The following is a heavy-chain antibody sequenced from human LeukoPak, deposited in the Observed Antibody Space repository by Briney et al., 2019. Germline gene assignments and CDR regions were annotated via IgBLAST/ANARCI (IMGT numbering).Heavy chain of an antibody. Sequence: ASVKVSCKASGYTFTGYYMHWVRQAPGQGLEWMGWINPNSGGTNYAQKFQGRVTMTRDTSTSTVYMELSSLRSEDTAVYYCARDNSGWSVDYWGQGTLVTVSS. J-gene: IGHJ4*02. CDR3: ARDNSGWSVDY. D-gene: IGHD6-19*01. CDR1: GYTFTGYY. CDR2: INPNSGGT. V-gene: IGHV1-2*02.